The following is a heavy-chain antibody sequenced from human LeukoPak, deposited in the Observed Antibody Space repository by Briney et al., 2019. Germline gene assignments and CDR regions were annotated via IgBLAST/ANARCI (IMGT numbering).Heavy chain of an antibody. CDR1: GGSFSGYC. V-gene: IGHV4-34*01. D-gene: IGHD2-8*01. J-gene: IGHJ4*02. CDR2: INHSGST. CDR3: ARAGIVLMVYAIAAYNYFDY. Sequence: SETLSLTCAVYGGSFSGYCWSWIRQPPGKGLEWIGEINHSGSTNYNPSLKSRVTISVDPSKNQFSLKLSSVTAADTAVYYCARAGIVLMVYAIAAYNYFDYGGQGTLVTVSS.